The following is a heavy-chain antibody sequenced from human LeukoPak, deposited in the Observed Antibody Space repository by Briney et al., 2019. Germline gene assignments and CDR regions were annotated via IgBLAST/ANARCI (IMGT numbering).Heavy chain of an antibody. Sequence: SVKVSCKASGGTFSSYAISWVRQAPGQGLEWMGGIIPIFGTANYAQKFQGRVTITADESTSTAYMELSSLRSEDAAVYYCARGIIAAPYYYYMDVWGKGTTVTVSS. CDR1: GGTFSSYA. CDR2: IIPIFGTA. CDR3: ARGIIAAPYYYYMDV. V-gene: IGHV1-69*01. D-gene: IGHD6-6*01. J-gene: IGHJ6*03.